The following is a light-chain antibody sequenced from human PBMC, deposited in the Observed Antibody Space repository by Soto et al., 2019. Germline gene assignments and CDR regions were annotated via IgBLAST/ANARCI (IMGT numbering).Light chain of an antibody. J-gene: IGKJ1*01. CDR1: QSVSSY. CDR2: DAS. Sequence: EIVLTQSPGTLSLSPGERGTLSCRASQSVSSYLAWYQQKPGQAPRLLIYDASTRATGIPARFSGSGSGTDFTLTITSLEPEDFAVYYCQQRSNWPPTFGQGTKVDIK. CDR3: QQRSNWPPT. V-gene: IGKV3-11*01.